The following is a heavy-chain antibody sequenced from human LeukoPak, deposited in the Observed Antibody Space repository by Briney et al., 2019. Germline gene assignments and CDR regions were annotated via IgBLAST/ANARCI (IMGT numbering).Heavy chain of an antibody. CDR1: GNTVTSDA. CDR3: AGSYGDRGGFDY. CDR2: INPGTGNT. V-gene: IGHV1-3*01. J-gene: IGHJ4*02. Sequence: ASVMVSCKASGNTVTSDAVHWERQATGQRLEWMGWINPGTGNTKSSQKFQGRLTSTRDTCASIGYMVLSSLRSEYTAVYYCAGSYGDRGGFDYWGQGTLVTVSS. D-gene: IGHD4-17*01.